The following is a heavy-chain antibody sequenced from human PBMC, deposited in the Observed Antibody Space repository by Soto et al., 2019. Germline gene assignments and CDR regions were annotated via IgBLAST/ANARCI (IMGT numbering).Heavy chain of an antibody. Sequence: QVQLQESGPGLVKPSQTLSLTCTVSGCSISSGGYYWSWIRQHPGKGLEWIGYIYYSGSTYYNPPLMSRVTISVDTAKYHFSLKLSSVTAEDTAVYYCASSPDYGDPNFDYWGQVARVTVSS. CDR2: IYYSGST. V-gene: IGHV4-31*03. CDR3: ASSPDYGDPNFDY. J-gene: IGHJ4*02. D-gene: IGHD4-17*01. CDR1: GCSISSGGYY.